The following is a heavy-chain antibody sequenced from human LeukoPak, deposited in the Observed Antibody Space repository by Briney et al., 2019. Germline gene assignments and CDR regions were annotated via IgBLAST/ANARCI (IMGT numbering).Heavy chain of an antibody. V-gene: IGHV3-21*01. CDR2: IDTSGSYI. D-gene: IGHD3-9*01. CDR1: GFTFSSYG. Sequence: PGGSLRLSCTASGFTFSSYGLNWVRQAPGKGLEWVSFIDTSGSYIYYGDSVKGRVTISRDNAKNSLYLQMNSLRAEDTAVYFCARALYYDILTGYQSHSYYFDYWGQGTLVTVSS. CDR3: ARALYYDILTGYQSHSYYFDY. J-gene: IGHJ4*02.